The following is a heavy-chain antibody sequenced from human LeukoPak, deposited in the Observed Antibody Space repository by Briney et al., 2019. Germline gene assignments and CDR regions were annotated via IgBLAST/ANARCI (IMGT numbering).Heavy chain of an antibody. V-gene: IGHV4-61*02. CDR1: GGSISSGSYY. D-gene: IGHD3-3*01. CDR3: ARDRIEGPNYDFWSGYPLRYYMDL. J-gene: IGHJ6*03. Sequence: PSQTLSLTCTVSGGSISSGSYYWSWIRQPAGKGLEWIGRIYTSGSTNYNPSLKSRLTISVHPSTNQFSLKLRSVTAADTAVYYCARDRIEGPNYDFWSGYPLRYYMDLWGKGTTVTVSS. CDR2: IYTSGST.